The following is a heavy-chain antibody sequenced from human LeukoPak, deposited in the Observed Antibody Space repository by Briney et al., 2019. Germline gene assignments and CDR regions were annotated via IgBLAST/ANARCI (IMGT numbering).Heavy chain of an antibody. Sequence: SQALSLTCTVSGGSISSGAYYWSWIHQPPGKGLEWIGYMYYSGTTYYNPSLKSRFTISVDTSKNQFSLEVTSVTAADTAVYYCARETVYTGGGLYFDYWGPGTLVTVSS. CDR1: GGSISSGAYY. J-gene: IGHJ4*02. V-gene: IGHV4-30-4*08. D-gene: IGHD5/OR15-5a*01. CDR2: MYYSGTT. CDR3: ARETVYTGGGLYFDY.